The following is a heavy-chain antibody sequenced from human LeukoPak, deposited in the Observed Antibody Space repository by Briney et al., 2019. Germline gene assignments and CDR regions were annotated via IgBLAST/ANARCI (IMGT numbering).Heavy chain of an antibody. J-gene: IGHJ4*02. Sequence: GGSLRLSCAASGFTFSGYAMSWVRQAPGKGLEWVSAISGSGGSTYYADSVKGRFTISRDNSKNMLFLQMNSLRAEETAVYYCAKGPGHYCSGAGCYFDYWGQGTLVTVSS. CDR1: GFTFSGYA. D-gene: IGHD2-15*01. CDR2: ISGSGGST. CDR3: AKGPGHYCSGAGCYFDY. V-gene: IGHV3-23*01.